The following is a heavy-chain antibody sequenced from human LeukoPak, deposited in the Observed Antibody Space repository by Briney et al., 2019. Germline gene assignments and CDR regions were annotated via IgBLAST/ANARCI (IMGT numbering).Heavy chain of an antibody. CDR1: GGSISSSSHY. D-gene: IGHD5-12*01. CDR3: ARRSGYDSLDY. Sequence: SETLSLTCTVSGGSISSSSHYWGWIRQPPGKGLEWIGTIYYSGSTYYNPSLKSRVTISVDTSKNQFSLKLSSVTATDTAVYYCARRSGYDSLDYWGQGTLVTVSS. V-gene: IGHV4-39*01. J-gene: IGHJ4*02. CDR2: IYYSGST.